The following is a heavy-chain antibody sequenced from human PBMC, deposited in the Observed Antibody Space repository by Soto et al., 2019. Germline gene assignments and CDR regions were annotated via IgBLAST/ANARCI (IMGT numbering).Heavy chain of an antibody. Sequence: SETLSLTCTVSGGSISSYYWTWIRQPAGKGLEWIGRVFASGGADYNPSLESRVTMSVDTSENQFSLRLSSVTAADTAVYYCARGGTAVDGTSYYYGMDVWGQGTTVTVSS. J-gene: IGHJ6*02. CDR3: ARGGTAVDGTSYYYGMDV. CDR1: GGSISSYY. CDR2: VFASGGA. D-gene: IGHD6-19*01. V-gene: IGHV4-4*07.